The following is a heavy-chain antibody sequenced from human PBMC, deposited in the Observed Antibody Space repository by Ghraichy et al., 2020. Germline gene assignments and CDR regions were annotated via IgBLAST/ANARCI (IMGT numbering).Heavy chain of an antibody. CDR2: ISGSGGYT. J-gene: IGHJ6*02. V-gene: IGHV3-23*01. CDR1: GFTFSSYA. CDR3: AKGGSGWYPARNYYGMDV. Sequence: LSLTCAASGFTFSSYAMSWVRQAPGKGLEWVSAISGSGGYTYDGDSVKGRFTTSRDNSKNTVYLQMNSLRAEDTALYYCAKGGSGWYPARNYYGMDVWGQGTTVTGSS. D-gene: IGHD6-19*01.